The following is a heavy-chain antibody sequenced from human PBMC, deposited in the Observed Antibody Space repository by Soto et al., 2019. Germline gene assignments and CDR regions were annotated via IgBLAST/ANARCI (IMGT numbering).Heavy chain of an antibody. CDR1: GDTFTDYY. CDR2: VNPSGGHT. D-gene: IGHD2-21*02. J-gene: IGHJ4*02. Sequence: QVQLVQSGAEVKKPGASVKVSCKASGDTFTDYYIHWVRQAPGQGLEWMGTVNPSGGHTTYAQHFLGRMTMTRDTSPSPLYMGRTSLPSEDTAVYYCARGGHVVVVTAALDSWGQGTLVTVSS. V-gene: IGHV1-46*01. CDR3: ARGGHVVVVTAALDS.